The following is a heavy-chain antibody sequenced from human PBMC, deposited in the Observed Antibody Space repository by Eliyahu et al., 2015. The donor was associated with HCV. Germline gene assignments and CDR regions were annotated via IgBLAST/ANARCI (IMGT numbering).Heavy chain of an antibody. D-gene: IGHD6-19*01. Sequence: EVQLVQSGAEVKKPGESLKISCKASGYDFTPYWIGWVRQMPGKGLEWMGIIYPGDSDTRYSPSFQGQVTISVDKSITTAYLQWSSLKASDTAVYYCARVYSSGWWRFDYWGQGTLVTVSS. CDR1: GYDFTPYW. CDR2: IYPGDSDT. CDR3: ARVYSSGWWRFDY. V-gene: IGHV5-51*01. J-gene: IGHJ4*02.